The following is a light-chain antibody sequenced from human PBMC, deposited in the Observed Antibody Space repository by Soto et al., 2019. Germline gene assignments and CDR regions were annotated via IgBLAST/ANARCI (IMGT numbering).Light chain of an antibody. CDR3: QQYASSPLT. CDR2: GAS. CDR1: QSVGNNY. V-gene: IGKV3-20*01. J-gene: IGKJ2*01. Sequence: EIVLTQSPGTVSLSPGERATLSCRASQSVGNNYLAWYQKKRGQAPRLLISGASRRATGVLDRFSGSGTGTDFSLTISRLEPEDSAVYYSQQYASSPLTFGQGTKLEIK.